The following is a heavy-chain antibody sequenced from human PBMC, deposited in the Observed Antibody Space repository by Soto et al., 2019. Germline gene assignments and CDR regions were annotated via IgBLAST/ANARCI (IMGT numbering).Heavy chain of an antibody. J-gene: IGHJ4*02. D-gene: IGHD3-22*01. V-gene: IGHV1-69*01. CDR2: IIPIFGTA. CDR3: ARGWGYDSTDYYYAY. Sequence: QVQLVQSGAEVRKPGSSVRVSCKASGGSFNRHTISWVRQAPGQGLEWMGGIIPIFGTANHAQKFQGRVTIIAVESTRTVYIEWSSLRSDDTAIYYCARGWGYDSTDYYYAYWGQGTLVIVSS. CDR1: GGSFNRHT.